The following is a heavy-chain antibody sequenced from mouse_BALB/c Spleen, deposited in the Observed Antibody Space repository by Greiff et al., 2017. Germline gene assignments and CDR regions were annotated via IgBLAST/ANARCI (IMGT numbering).Heavy chain of an antibody. CDR3: AHYYGSMDWFAY. V-gene: IGHV1-80*01. CDR2: IYPGDGDT. J-gene: IGHJ3*01. D-gene: IGHD1-1*01. CDR1: GYAFSSYW. Sequence: VQLQQSGAELVRPGSSVKISCKASGYAFSSYWMNWVKQRPGQGLEWIGQIYPGDGDTNYNGKFKGKATLTAYKSSSTDYLQLSSITSEDSAVYFCAHYYGSMDWFAYWGQGTLVTVSA.